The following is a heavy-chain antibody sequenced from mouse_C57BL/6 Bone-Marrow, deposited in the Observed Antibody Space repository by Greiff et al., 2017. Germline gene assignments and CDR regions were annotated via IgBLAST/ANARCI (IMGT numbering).Heavy chain of an antibody. CDR2: INPYNGDT. D-gene: IGHD1-1*01. CDR1: GYSFTGYF. CDR3: ARDYYGSRYDFDY. V-gene: IGHV1-20*01. J-gene: IGHJ2*01. Sequence: VQLQQSGPELVKPGDSVKISCKASGYSFTGYFMNWVMQSHGKSLEWIGRINPYNGDTFYNQKFKGKATLTVDKSSSTAHMELRSLTSEDSAVYYCARDYYGSRYDFDYWGQGTTLTVSS.